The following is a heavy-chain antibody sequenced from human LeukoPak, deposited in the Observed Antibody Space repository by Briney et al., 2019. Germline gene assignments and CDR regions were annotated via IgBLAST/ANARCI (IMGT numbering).Heavy chain of an antibody. D-gene: IGHD6-19*01. CDR2: IKQDGSEK. J-gene: IGHJ4*02. V-gene: IGHV3-7*01. Sequence: GGSLRLSCAASGFTFSGYWMTWVRQAPGKGLEWVANIKQDGSEKYYVDSVKGRFTISRDNAKNSLYLQMYSLRVEDTAVYYCAKSGYYSSGWYDYWGQGTLVTVSS. CDR3: AKSGYYSSGWYDY. CDR1: GFTFSGYW.